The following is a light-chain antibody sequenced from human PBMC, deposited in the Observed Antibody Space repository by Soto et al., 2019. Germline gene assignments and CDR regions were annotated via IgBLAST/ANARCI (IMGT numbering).Light chain of an antibody. V-gene: IGLV2-8*01. J-gene: IGLJ2*01. Sequence: QSVLTQPPSASGSPGQSVTISCTGASSDVGGYNFVSWYRQHPGKAPKLMIYDVTTRPSGVPDRFSGSKSGNTASLTVSGLQADDEADYYCSSYAGSSVPVAFGGGTQLTVL. CDR2: DVT. CDR3: SSYAGSSVPVA. CDR1: SSDVGGYNF.